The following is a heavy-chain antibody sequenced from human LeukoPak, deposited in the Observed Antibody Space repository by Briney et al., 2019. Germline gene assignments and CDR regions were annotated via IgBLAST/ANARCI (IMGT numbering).Heavy chain of an antibody. CDR1: GGTFSHYA. Sequence: SVKVSRKASGGTFSHYAISWVRQAPGQGLEWMGGIIPIFGTANYAQKFQGRVTITADESTSTAYMELSSLRSEDTAVYYCASITEYSSSEGAFDYWGQGTLVTVSS. V-gene: IGHV1-69*01. CDR3: ASITEYSSSEGAFDY. J-gene: IGHJ4*02. D-gene: IGHD6-6*01. CDR2: IIPIFGTA.